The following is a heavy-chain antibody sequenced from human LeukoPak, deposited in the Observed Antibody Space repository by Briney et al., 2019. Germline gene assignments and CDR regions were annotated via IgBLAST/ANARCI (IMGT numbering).Heavy chain of an antibody. Sequence: GGALRLSSAAPGFTFCSSSMNWVRQAPGKGLEWGSYISSSSSTIYSADSVKGRFTISRDNAKNTLYLQMNSLRAEDTAVYYCARGDYYDSSGYFYYWGQGTLVTVSS. V-gene: IGHV3-48*04. CDR1: GFTFCSSS. CDR2: ISSSSSTI. CDR3: ARGDYYDSSGYFYY. D-gene: IGHD3-22*01. J-gene: IGHJ4*02.